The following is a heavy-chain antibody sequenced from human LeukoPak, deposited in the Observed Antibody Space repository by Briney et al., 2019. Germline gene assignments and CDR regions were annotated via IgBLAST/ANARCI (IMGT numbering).Heavy chain of an antibody. J-gene: IGHJ5*02. Sequence: PSQTLSLTCTVSGGSISSGDYYWSWIRQPPGKGLEWIRYIYYSGSTYYNPSLKSRVTISVDTSKNQFSLKLSSVTAADTAVYYCARLRFLEWLFGVDWFDPWGQGTLVTVSS. D-gene: IGHD3-3*01. CDR1: GGSISSGDYY. CDR3: ARLRFLEWLFGVDWFDP. V-gene: IGHV4-30-4*01. CDR2: IYYSGST.